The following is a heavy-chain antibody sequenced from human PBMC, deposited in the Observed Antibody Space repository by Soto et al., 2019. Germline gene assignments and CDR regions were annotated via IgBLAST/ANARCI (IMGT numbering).Heavy chain of an antibody. D-gene: IGHD3-16*01. V-gene: IGHV3-49*04. CDR1: GFTFGDYA. Sequence: EVQLVESGGGLVQPGRSLRLSCTASGFTFGDYAMTWVRQAPGKGLEWVGFIRSKAHGGTTEYAASVKGIFTISRDDSKSIAHLKMNSLKTEDTAVYYCTRGVRGGSYFDYWGQGTLVTVSS. J-gene: IGHJ4*02. CDR3: TRGVRGGSYFDY. CDR2: IRSKAHGGTT.